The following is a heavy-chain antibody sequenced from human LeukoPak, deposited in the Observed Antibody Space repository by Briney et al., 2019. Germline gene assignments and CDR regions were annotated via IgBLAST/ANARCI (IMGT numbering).Heavy chain of an antibody. V-gene: IGHV5-51*01. Sequence: GESLKISCKGSGYTFTTYWIGWVRQMPGKGLEWMGIIYPGDFDTRYSPSFQGQVTISVDKSINTAYQQWRSLKASDTAMYYCARSEGHCSDGACYAQKVIDHWGQGTLVTVSS. CDR1: GYTFTTYW. J-gene: IGHJ4*02. D-gene: IGHD2-15*01. CDR3: ARSEGHCSDGACYAQKVIDH. CDR2: IYPGDFDT.